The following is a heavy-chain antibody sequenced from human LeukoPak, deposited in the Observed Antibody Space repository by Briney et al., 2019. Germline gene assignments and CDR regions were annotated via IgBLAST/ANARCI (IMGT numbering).Heavy chain of an antibody. CDR1: GYTFTSYG. D-gene: IGHD3-22*01. CDR3: ARAFRYYHDSSGQYYFDC. J-gene: IGHJ4*02. Sequence: GASVKVSCKASGYTFTSYGISWVRQAPGQGLEWMGWISAYNGNTNYALKLQGRVTMTTDTSTSTAYMELRSLRSDDTAVYYCARAFRYYHDSSGQYYFDCWGQGTLVTVSS. V-gene: IGHV1-18*01. CDR2: ISAYNGNT.